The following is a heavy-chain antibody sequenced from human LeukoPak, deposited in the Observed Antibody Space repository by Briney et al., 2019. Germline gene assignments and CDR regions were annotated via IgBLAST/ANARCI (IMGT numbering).Heavy chain of an antibody. CDR3: ARGPLVGATRPFDY. D-gene: IGHD1-26*01. V-gene: IGHV4-34*01. CDR1: GGSFSDYY. Sequence: SETLSLTCAVYGGSFSDYYWSWIRQPPGKGLEWIGEINHSGSTNYNPSLKSQVTISVDTSKNQFSLKLSSVAAADTAVYYCARGPLVGATRPFDYWGQGTLVTVSS. CDR2: INHSGST. J-gene: IGHJ4*02.